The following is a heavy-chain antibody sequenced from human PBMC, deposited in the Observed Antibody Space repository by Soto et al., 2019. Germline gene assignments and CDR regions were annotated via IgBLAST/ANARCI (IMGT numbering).Heavy chain of an antibody. CDR1: GGTFSSYT. CDR2: IIPIFGTA. CDR3: ARERPYAAAAPGPAFDI. Sequence: QVQLVQSGAEVKKPGSSVKVSCKASGGTFSSYTISWVRQAPGQGLEWMGGIIPIFGTANYAQKFQGRVTITADESTSTAYMELSSLRSEDTAVYYCARERPYAAAAPGPAFDIWGQGTMVTVSS. D-gene: IGHD6-13*01. J-gene: IGHJ3*02. V-gene: IGHV1-69*12.